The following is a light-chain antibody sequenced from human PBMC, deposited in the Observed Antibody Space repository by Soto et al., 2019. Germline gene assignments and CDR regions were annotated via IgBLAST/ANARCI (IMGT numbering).Light chain of an antibody. V-gene: IGKV1-39*01. Sequence: DIQMTQSPSSLSASVGDGVTITCRASQSISSSLNWYQQKPGKAPKLLIYTASSLQSGVPSRFSGSGSGTDFTLTISTLQPEDFATYYWQQSYSIPFTFGPGTKVDIK. J-gene: IGKJ3*01. CDR2: TAS. CDR1: QSISSS. CDR3: QQSYSIPFT.